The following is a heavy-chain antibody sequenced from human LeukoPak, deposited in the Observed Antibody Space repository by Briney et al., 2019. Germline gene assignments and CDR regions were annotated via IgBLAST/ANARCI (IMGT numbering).Heavy chain of an antibody. CDR3: AKDAYYDSSGYYFDY. V-gene: IGHV3-9*01. Sequence: PWGSLKLSCEASGFTFADYAMHWVRQAPGQGLEWVGCISWNSGSISYAESVQGRFTISRDNAKNSLYLQLKSLRADDTALYYCAKDAYYDSSGYYFDYWGQGTLVTVSS. CDR1: GFTFADYA. D-gene: IGHD3-22*01. CDR2: ISWNSGSI. J-gene: IGHJ4*02.